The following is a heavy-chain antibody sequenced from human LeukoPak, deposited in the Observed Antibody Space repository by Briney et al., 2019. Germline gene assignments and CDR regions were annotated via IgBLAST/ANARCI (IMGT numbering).Heavy chain of an antibody. CDR1: GYSISSGYY. CDR3: ARSQYSSGWIDY. D-gene: IGHD6-19*01. V-gene: IGHV4-38-2*02. Sequence: PSETLSLTCTVSGYSISSGYYWGWIRQPPGKGLEWIGNIYHSGSTYYNPSLKSRVTISVDTSKNHFSLKLSSVTAADTAVYYCARSQYSSGWIDYWGQGTLVTVSS. CDR2: IYHSGST. J-gene: IGHJ4*02.